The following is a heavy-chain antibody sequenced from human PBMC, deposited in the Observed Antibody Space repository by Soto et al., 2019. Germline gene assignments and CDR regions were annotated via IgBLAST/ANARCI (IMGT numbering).Heavy chain of an antibody. V-gene: IGHV4-59*01. CDR2: IYYSGST. D-gene: IGHD3-10*01. CDR3: ARDRSVYGSASYYNIRLLDP. CDR1: GASISSYY. J-gene: IGHJ5*02. Sequence: SETLSLTCTVSGASISSYYWSWIRQPPGKGLEWIGDIYYSGSTNYNPSLKSRVTISVDTSKNQFSLKLSSVTAADTAVYYCARDRSVYGSASYYNIRLLDPWGQGTLVTVSS.